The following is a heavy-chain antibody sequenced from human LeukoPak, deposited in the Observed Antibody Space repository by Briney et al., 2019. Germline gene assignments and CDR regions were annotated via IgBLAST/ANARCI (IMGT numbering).Heavy chain of an antibody. V-gene: IGHV2-70*04. D-gene: IGHD5-18*01. Sequence: SGPTLVNPTQTLTLTCTFSGFSLSTSGMRVSWIRQPPGKALEWLARIDWDDDKFYSTSLKTRLTISMDTSKDQVVLTMTNMDPVDTATYYCARISGRDTAMVTDCWGQGTLVTVSS. CDR2: IDWDDDK. CDR3: ARISGRDTAMVTDC. J-gene: IGHJ4*02. CDR1: GFSLSTSGMR.